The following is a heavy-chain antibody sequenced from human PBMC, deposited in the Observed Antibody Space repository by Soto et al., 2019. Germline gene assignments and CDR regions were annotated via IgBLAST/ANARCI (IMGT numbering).Heavy chain of an antibody. J-gene: IGHJ6*02. CDR3: ARDLGYCSGGSCYSPYYYGMDF. CDR1: GYTFTSYY. V-gene: IGHV1-46*01. CDR2: INPSGGST. D-gene: IGHD2-15*01. Sequence: QVQLVQSGAEVKKPGASVKVSCKASGYTFTSYYMHWVRQAPGQGLEWMGIINPSGGSTSYAQKSQGSGTMTRDTSTSTVYMELSSLRSEDKAVYYCARDLGYCSGGSCYSPYYYGMDFWGQGTTVTVSS.